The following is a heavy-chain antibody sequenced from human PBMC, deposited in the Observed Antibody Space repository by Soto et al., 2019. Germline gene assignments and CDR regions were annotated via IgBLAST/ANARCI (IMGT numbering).Heavy chain of an antibody. Sequence: EVQLLESGGGLVQPGGSLRLSCAASGFTFSSYALNWVRQAPGKGLEWVSVISGSGDNTYYADSVKGRFTISRDNSKNTLYLPMNSLRAADTAVYYCAKDLGTDDFWSAYYTYYYMDVWGKGTTVTVSS. CDR2: ISGSGDNT. CDR1: GFTFSSYA. V-gene: IGHV3-23*01. D-gene: IGHD3-3*01. J-gene: IGHJ6*03. CDR3: AKDLGTDDFWSAYYTYYYMDV.